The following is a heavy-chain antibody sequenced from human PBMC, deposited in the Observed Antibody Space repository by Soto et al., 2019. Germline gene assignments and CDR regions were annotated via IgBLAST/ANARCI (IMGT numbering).Heavy chain of an antibody. CDR1: AVPRVDHA. Sequence: GGSMRVRRAAAAVPRVDHAGRWVSPANGKGLEWVSAISGSGGSTYYADSVKGRFTISRDNSKNTLYLQMNSLRAEDTAVYYCAKSLAARTTSDGMDCRGQGTTVTVSS. CDR2: ISGSGGST. CDR3: AKSLAARTTSDGMDC. D-gene: IGHD1-7*01. V-gene: IGHV3-23*01. J-gene: IGHJ6*02.